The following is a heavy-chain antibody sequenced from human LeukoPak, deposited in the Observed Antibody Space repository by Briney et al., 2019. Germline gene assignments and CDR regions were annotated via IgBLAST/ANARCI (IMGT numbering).Heavy chain of an antibody. CDR1: GYTFTGYY. D-gene: IGHD3-10*01. CDR3: ARTWFGELLPDYYYYGMDV. Sequence: ASVKVSCKASGYTFTGYYMHWVRQAPGQGLEWMGIINPSGGSTSYAQKFQGRVTMTRDTSTSTVYMELSSPRSEDTAVYYCARTWFGELLPDYYYYGMDVWGQGTTVTVSS. J-gene: IGHJ6*02. CDR2: INPSGGST. V-gene: IGHV1-46*01.